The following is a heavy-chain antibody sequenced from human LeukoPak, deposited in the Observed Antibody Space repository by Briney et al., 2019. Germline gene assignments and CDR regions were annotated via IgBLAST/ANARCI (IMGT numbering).Heavy chain of an antibody. D-gene: IGHD5-18*01. Sequence: QPGGSLRLSCAASGFTFSIYAMSWVRQAPGKGLEWVSVISGSGGSTYYADSVKGRFTISRDNSQNTLYLQMNSLRAEDTAVYYCAKGPHTASSYNWFDHWGRGTLVTVSS. CDR3: AKGPHTASSYNWFDH. CDR1: GFTFSIYA. CDR2: ISGSGGST. J-gene: IGHJ5*02. V-gene: IGHV3-23*01.